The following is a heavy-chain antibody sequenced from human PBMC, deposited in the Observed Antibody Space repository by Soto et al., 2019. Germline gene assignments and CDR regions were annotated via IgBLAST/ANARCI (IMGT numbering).Heavy chain of an antibody. CDR2: IIPILGIA. V-gene: IGHV1-69*04. D-gene: IGHD2-15*01. J-gene: IGHJ3*02. CDR3: AREWGYCSGGSCYSARWGAFDI. CDR1: GGTFSSYT. Sequence: ASVKVSCKASGGTFSSYTISWVRQAPGQGLEWMGRIIPILGIANYAQKFQGRVTITADKSTSTAYMELSSLRSEDTAVYYCAREWGYCSGGSCYSARWGAFDIWGQGTMVTVSS.